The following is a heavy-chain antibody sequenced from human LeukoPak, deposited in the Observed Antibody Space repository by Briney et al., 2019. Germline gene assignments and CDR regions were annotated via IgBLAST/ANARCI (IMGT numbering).Heavy chain of an antibody. V-gene: IGHV3-21*01. D-gene: IGHD3-16*01. J-gene: IGHJ6*02. CDR3: ARDWGGYGLDV. CDR1: GFIFYDCS. CDR2: ISSRSSDI. Sequence: GGSLRLSCAASGFIFYDCSMSWVRQAPGKGLEWVSTISSRSSDIYYADSVRGRLTISRDNAKNSLYLQMNSLRVEDTAVYYCARDWGGYGLDVWGQGTTVTVSS.